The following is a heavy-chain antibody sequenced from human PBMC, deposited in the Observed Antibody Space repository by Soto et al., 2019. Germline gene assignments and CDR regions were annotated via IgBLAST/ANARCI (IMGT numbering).Heavy chain of an antibody. V-gene: IGHV3-33*01. CDR1: GFTSSSYG. J-gene: IGHJ3*02. CDR2: IWYDGSNK. CDR3: ARDTAWGSPVGAFDT. Sequence: XGSLRLSCAASGFTSSSYGMHWVRQAPGKGLEWVAVIWYDGSNKYYADSVKGRFTISRDNSKNTLYLQMNSLRAEDTAVYYCARDTAWGSPVGAFDTWGQGTMATVSS. D-gene: IGHD3-16*01.